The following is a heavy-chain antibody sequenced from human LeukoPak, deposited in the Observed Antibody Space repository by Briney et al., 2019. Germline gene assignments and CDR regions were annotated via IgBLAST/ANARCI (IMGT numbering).Heavy chain of an antibody. J-gene: IGHJ4*02. D-gene: IGHD3-16*01. V-gene: IGHV3-21*01. CDR3: AGGGDFDY. CDR1: GFSFSIYF. Sequence: PGGSLRLSCAASGFSFSIYFMNWVRQAPGKGLEWVSSISRTSEYIHYADSVRGRFAISRDNAKNSVYLQMNSLRAEGTAVYFCAGGGDFDYWGQGILVTVSA. CDR2: ISRTSEYI.